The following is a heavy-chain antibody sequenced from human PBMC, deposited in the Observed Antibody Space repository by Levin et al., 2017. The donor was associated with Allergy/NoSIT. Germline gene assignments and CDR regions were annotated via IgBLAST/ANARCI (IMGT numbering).Heavy chain of an antibody. J-gene: IGHJ4*02. CDR1: GYSFTKNW. Sequence: GGSLRLSCRGSGYSFTKNWIGWVRQMPGKGLEWMGIISPGDSDTRYSPSFQGQVTISADKSISTAYLQWSSLKASDTAMYYCARREYSGYGNYNFDYWGQGTLVTVSS. CDR2: ISPGDSDT. CDR3: ARREYSGYGNYNFDY. D-gene: IGHD5-12*01. V-gene: IGHV5-51*01.